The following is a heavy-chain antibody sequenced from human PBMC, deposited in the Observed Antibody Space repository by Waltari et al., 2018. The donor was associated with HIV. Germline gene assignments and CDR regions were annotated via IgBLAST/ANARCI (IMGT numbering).Heavy chain of an antibody. CDR3: LPDYDILTGYLAFDY. CDR2: IRSKTYGGTT. V-gene: IGHV3-49*03. J-gene: IGHJ4*02. D-gene: IGHD3-9*01. Sequence: EVQLVESGGGLVQPGRSLRLSCTASGFPFGDYVMSWFRQAPGEGLEWVSFIRSKTYGGTTEYAASVKGRFTISRDDSKSIAYLQMNSLKTEDTAVYYCLPDYDILTGYLAFDYWGQGTLVTVSS. CDR1: GFPFGDYV.